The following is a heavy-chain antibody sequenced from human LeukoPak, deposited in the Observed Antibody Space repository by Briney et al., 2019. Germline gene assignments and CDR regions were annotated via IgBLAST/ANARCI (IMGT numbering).Heavy chain of an antibody. J-gene: IGHJ3*02. CDR3: ARVGRLQWLVRYSAFDI. D-gene: IGHD6-19*01. CDR2: IYYSGST. Sequence: PSETLSLTCTVSGGSISSGGYYWSWIRQHPGKGLELIGYIYYSGSTYYNPSLKSRVTISVDTSKNQFSLKLSSVTAADTAVYYCARVGRLQWLVRYSAFDIWGQGTMVTVSS. CDR1: GGSISSGGYY. V-gene: IGHV4-31*03.